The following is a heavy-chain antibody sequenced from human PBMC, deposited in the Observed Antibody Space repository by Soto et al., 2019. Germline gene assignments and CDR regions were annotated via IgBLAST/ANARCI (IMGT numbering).Heavy chain of an antibody. CDR3: ATSVLKGSGSYYGYYYGMDV. V-gene: IGHV1-24*01. CDR2: FDPEDGET. J-gene: IGHJ6*02. D-gene: IGHD3-10*01. Sequence: ASVKVSCKVSGYTLTELSMHWVRQAPGKGLEWMGGFDPEDGETIYAQKFQGRVTMTEDTSTDTAYMELSSLRSEDTAVYYCATSVLKGSGSYYGYYYGMDVWGQGTTVTVSS. CDR1: GYTLTELS.